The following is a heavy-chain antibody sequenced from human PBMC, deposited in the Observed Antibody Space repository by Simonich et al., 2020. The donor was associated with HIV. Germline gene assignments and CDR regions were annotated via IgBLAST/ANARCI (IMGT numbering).Heavy chain of an antibody. J-gene: IGHJ1*01. D-gene: IGHD6-13*01. CDR3: ARLTAGGLGEYFQH. Sequence: QVQLQQWGAGLLKPSETLSLTCAVYGGSFSGYYWSWIRQPPGKGLGWIGEINHSGRPNNNPSLKSRVTISVDTSKNQFSLKLSSVTAADTAVYYCARLTAGGLGEYFQHWGQGTLVTVSS. CDR1: GGSFSGYY. CDR2: INHSGRP. V-gene: IGHV4-34*01.